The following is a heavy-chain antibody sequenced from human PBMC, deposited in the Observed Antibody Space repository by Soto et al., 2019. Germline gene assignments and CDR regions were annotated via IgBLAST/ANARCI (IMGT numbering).Heavy chain of an antibody. V-gene: IGHV3-9*01. Sequence: EVQLVESGGGLVQPGRSLRLSCAASGFTFENYAMHWVRQAPGKGLEWVSGISWRSGNIGYADSVRGRFTISRDNAKNSLYLQMNSLRPEDTGLYYCAKDKLYSNYEHYFDYWGQGTLVTVSS. J-gene: IGHJ4*02. CDR1: GFTFENYA. CDR2: ISWRSGNI. D-gene: IGHD4-4*01. CDR3: AKDKLYSNYEHYFDY.